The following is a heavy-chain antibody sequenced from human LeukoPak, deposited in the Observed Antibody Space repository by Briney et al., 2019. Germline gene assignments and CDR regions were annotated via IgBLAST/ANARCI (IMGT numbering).Heavy chain of an antibody. D-gene: IGHD5-12*01. V-gene: IGHV3-7*01. CDR2: IKQDGSEK. CDR3: ARYKVAATYYYGMDV. Sequence: GGSLRLSCAASGFTFSSYWMSWVRQAPGKGLEWVANIKQDGSEKYCVDSVKGRFTISRDNAENSLYLQMNSLRAEDTAVYYCARYKVAATYYYGMDVWGQGTTVTVSS. J-gene: IGHJ6*02. CDR1: GFTFSSYW.